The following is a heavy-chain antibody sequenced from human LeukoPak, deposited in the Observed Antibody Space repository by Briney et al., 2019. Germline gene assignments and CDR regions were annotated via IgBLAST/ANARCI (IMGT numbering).Heavy chain of an antibody. Sequence: ASVKVSCKASGYTFTSYGISWVRQAPGQGLEWMGWISAYNGNTNYAQKLQGRVTMTTDTSTSTAYMELSSLRSEDTAVYYCARGVNYDFWSGYYHWGQGTLVTVSS. CDR1: GYTFTSYG. J-gene: IGHJ5*02. V-gene: IGHV1-18*01. D-gene: IGHD3-3*01. CDR3: ARGVNYDFWSGYYH. CDR2: ISAYNGNT.